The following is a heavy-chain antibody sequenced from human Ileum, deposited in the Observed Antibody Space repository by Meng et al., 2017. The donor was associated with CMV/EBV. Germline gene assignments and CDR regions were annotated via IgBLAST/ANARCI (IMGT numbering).Heavy chain of an antibody. J-gene: IGHJ4*02. CDR2: IYYSGST. CDR1: GASLSRSTYS. Sequence: LRRQRSGPGLVKPSQTLSLPCTVPGASLSRSTYSWGWIRQPPGKGLEWIGSIYYSGSTYYNPSLKSRVTISVDTSKNQFSLKLNSVTAADTAVYYCASGDSLRAVDFWGQGTLVTVSS. CDR3: ASGDSLRAVDF. V-gene: IGHV4-39*07. D-gene: IGHD2-21*02.